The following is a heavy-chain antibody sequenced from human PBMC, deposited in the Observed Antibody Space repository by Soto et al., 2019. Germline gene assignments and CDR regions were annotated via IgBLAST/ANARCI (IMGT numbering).Heavy chain of an antibody. CDR2: ISGSGGST. V-gene: IGHV3-23*01. J-gene: IGHJ2*01. CDR1: GFTFSSYA. Sequence: GGSLRLSCAASGFTFSSYAMSWVRQAPGKGLEWVSAISGSGGSTYYADSVKGRFTISRDNSKNTLYLQMNSLRAEDAAVYFCAKDKAWFPDWYFDLLGRGALVTVS. CDR3: AKDKAWFPDWYFDL. D-gene: IGHD3-10*01.